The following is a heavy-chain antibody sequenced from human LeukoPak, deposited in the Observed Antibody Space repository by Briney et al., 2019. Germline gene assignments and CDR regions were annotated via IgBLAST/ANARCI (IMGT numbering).Heavy chain of an antibody. D-gene: IGHD6-19*01. CDR1: GYTFTGYY. CDR2: INPNRGGT. CDR3: ARDRGVAVAPGGYFQH. Sequence: GASVNVSCKASGYTFTGYYIHWVRQAPGQGLEWMGWINPNRGGTNYAQKFQGRVTVTTDTSTSTAYMELRSLRSDDTAVYYCARDRGVAVAPGGYFQHWGQGTLVTVSS. V-gene: IGHV1-2*02. J-gene: IGHJ1*01.